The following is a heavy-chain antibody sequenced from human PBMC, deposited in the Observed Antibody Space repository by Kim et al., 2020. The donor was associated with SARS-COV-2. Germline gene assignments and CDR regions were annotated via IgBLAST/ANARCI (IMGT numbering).Heavy chain of an antibody. CDR2: ISYDGSNK. Sequence: GGSLRLSCAASGFTFSSYGMHWVRQAPGKGLEWVAVISYDGSNKYYADSVKGRFTISRDNSKNTLYLQMNSLRAEDTAVYYCAKVRAEYYYDSSGYSDAFDIWGQGTMVTVSS. D-gene: IGHD3-22*01. CDR1: GFTFSSYG. J-gene: IGHJ3*02. V-gene: IGHV3-30*18. CDR3: AKVRAEYYYDSSGYSDAFDI.